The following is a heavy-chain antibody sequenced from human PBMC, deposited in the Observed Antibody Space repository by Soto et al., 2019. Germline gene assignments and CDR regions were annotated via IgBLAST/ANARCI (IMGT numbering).Heavy chain of an antibody. Sequence: QVQLVESGGGVVQPGRSLRLSCAASEFTFSRHGMHWVRQAPGKGLQWVGVIWSDGSNEVYADSVKGRFIISRDNSKNILYLQLNSLRAEDTAVYYCARERKFGDNKHNYMDVWGTGITVTVSS. V-gene: IGHV3-33*01. CDR1: EFTFSRHG. CDR3: ARERKFGDNKHNYMDV. J-gene: IGHJ6*03. CDR2: IWSDGSNE. D-gene: IGHD3-10*01.